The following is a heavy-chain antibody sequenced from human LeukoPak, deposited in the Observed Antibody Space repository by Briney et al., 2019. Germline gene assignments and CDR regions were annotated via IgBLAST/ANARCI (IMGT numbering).Heavy chain of an antibody. CDR3: ARDQQWLLLYYFDY. CDR2: ISYDGTNK. Sequence: PGGSLRLSCAASGFSFSNYVMHWVRQAPGKGLEWVAVISYDGTNKYYADSVKGRFTISRDNSKNTLYPQINSLRVEDTAVYHCARDQQWLLLYYFDYWGQGTLVTVSS. D-gene: IGHD6-19*01. CDR1: GFSFSNYV. J-gene: IGHJ4*02. V-gene: IGHV3-30-3*01.